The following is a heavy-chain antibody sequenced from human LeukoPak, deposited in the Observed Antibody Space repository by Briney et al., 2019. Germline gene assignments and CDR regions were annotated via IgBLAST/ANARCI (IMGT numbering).Heavy chain of an antibody. V-gene: IGHV3-53*01. Sequence: PGGSLRLSCAASGFTFSTYWMSWVRQAPGKGLEWVSVIYSGGSTYYADSVKGRFTISRDNSKNTLYLQMNSLRAEDTAVYYCARDPSSSSWGQGTLVTVSS. CDR2: IYSGGST. CDR3: ARDPSSSS. J-gene: IGHJ4*02. CDR1: GFTFSTYW. D-gene: IGHD6-13*01.